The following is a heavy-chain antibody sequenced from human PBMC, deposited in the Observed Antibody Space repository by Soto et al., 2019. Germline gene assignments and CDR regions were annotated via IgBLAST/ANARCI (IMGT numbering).Heavy chain of an antibody. CDR1: DYTFSSYG. D-gene: IGHD1-7*01. CDR3: ARGGVSGSTETFDY. Sequence: ASVKVSCKASDYTFSSYGISWVRQAPGQGLEWMGWISAYIGDTNYAQKLQGRVTMTSDTSTSTAYMELRSLRSDDTAVYHCARGGVSGSTETFDYWGQGARVTVSS. V-gene: IGHV1-18*01. CDR2: ISAYIGDT. J-gene: IGHJ4*02.